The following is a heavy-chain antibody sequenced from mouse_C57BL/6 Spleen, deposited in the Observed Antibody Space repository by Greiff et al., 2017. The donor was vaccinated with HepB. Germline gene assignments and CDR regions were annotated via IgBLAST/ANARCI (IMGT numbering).Heavy chain of an antibody. V-gene: IGHV1-52*01. J-gene: IGHJ1*03. Sequence: VQLQQPGAELVRPGSSVKLSCKASGYTFTSYWMHWVKHRPIQGLEWIGNIDPSDSETHYNQKFKDKATLTVDKSSSTAYMQLSSLTSEDSAVYYCARYGNWYFDVWGTGTTVTVSS. CDR2: IDPSDSET. CDR3: ARYGNWYFDV. CDR1: GYTFTSYW. D-gene: IGHD2-1*01.